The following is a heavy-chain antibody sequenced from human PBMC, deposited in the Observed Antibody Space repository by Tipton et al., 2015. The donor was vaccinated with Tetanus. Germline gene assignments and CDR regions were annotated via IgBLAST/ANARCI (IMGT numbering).Heavy chain of an antibody. D-gene: IGHD7-27*01. V-gene: IGHV4-59*08. Sequence: LRLSCTVSGGSISSFYWTWIRQPPGKGLEWIGYIFDTGSTNYNPSLKSRVTMSVDTSKNQFSLRLSSVTAADTAVYYCARQLWGYWFDPWGQGTLVTVSS. CDR2: IFDTGST. CDR3: ARQLWGYWFDP. CDR1: GGSISSFY. J-gene: IGHJ5*02.